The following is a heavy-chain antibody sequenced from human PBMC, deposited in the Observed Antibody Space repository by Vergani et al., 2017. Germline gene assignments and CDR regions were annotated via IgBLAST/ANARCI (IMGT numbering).Heavy chain of an antibody. CDR1: GFTFSSYG. CDR2: IRYDGSNK. D-gene: IGHD6-19*01. J-gene: IGHJ4*02. V-gene: IGHV3-30*02. CDR3: AKDLVAVAGTGY. Sequence: VQLVESGGGVVQPGGSLRLSCAASGFTFSSYGMHWVRQAPGKGLEWVAFIRYDGSNKYYADSVKGRFTISRDNSKNTLYLQMNSLRAEDTAVYYCAKDLVAVAGTGYWGQGTLVTVSS.